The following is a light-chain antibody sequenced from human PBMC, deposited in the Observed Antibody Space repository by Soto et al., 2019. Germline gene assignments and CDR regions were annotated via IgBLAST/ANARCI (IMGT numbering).Light chain of an antibody. CDR1: GRDLGDYYY. CDR3: SSYASGPIFL. J-gene: IGLJ3*02. V-gene: IGLV2-14*01. Sequence: QSALTQPASLSGSPGQSITISCTGTGRDLGDYYYVSWYQQRPGQAPRLLIYEVTNRPSGISDRFSGSKSGSTASLPISGLQAEDEADYYCSSYASGPIFLFGGGTKLTVL. CDR2: EVT.